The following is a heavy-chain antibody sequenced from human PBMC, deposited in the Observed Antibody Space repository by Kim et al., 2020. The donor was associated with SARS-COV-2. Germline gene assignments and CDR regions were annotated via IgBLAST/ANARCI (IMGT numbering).Heavy chain of an antibody. J-gene: IGHJ4*02. CDR1: GFTFSSYA. D-gene: IGHD6-6*01. V-gene: IGHV3-23*03. Sequence: GGSLRLSCAASGFTFSSYAMSWVRQAPGKGLEWVSVIYSGGSSTYYADSVKGRFTISRDNSKNTLYLQMNSLRAEDTAVYYCAKDSGGEELSIAAFDYWGQGTLVTVSS. CDR2: IYSGGSST. CDR3: AKDSGGEELSIAAFDY.